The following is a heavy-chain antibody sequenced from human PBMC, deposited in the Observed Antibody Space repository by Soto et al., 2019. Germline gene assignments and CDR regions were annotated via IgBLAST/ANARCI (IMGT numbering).Heavy chain of an antibody. V-gene: IGHV5-10-1*01. CDR2: IDPSDSYT. CDR1: GYSFTSYW. Sequence: GESLKISCKGSGYSFTSYWISWVRQMPGKGLEWMGRIDPSDSYTNYSPSFQGRFTISRDNSKNTLYLQMNSLRGEDTAIYYCVKLILVAAGPLAFDYWGQGALVTVSS. CDR3: VKLILVAAGPLAFDY. D-gene: IGHD6-25*01. J-gene: IGHJ4*02.